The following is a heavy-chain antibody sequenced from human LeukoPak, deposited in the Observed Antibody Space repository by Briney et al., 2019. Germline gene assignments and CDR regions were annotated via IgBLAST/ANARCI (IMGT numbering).Heavy chain of an antibody. CDR2: FDPEDGET. J-gene: IGHJ4*02. CDR3: ATPTLGQDWLLAAFRY. D-gene: IGHD3-9*01. CDR1: GYTLTELS. V-gene: IGHV1-24*01. Sequence: ASVKVSCKVSGYTLTELSMHWVRQAPGKGLEWMGGFDPEDGETIYAQKFQGRVTMTEDTSTDTAYMELSSLRSEDTAVYYCATPTLGQDWLLAAFRYWGQGTLVTVSS.